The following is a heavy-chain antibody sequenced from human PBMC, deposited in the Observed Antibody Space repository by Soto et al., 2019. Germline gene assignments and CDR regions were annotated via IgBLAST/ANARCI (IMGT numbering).Heavy chain of an antibody. V-gene: IGHV3-30*03. CDR1: GFTVSTYG. J-gene: IGHJ4*02. Sequence: QVQLVESGGGVVQPGRSLRLSCAVSGFTVSTYGMHWVRQAPGKGLEWVAVISRDGGTKYYADSVKGRFTISRDNSRNTLFLEMNSLRGDDMAVYYCTGEVASGYCGQGPLVTVSS. CDR2: ISRDGGTK. CDR3: TGEVASGY. D-gene: IGHD2-8*02.